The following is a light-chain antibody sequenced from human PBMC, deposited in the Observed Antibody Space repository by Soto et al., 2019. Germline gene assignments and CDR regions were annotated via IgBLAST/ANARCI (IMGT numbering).Light chain of an antibody. CDR1: SSDVGGYNY. CDR2: DVT. V-gene: IGLV2-14*01. J-gene: IGLJ1*01. Sequence: QSALTQPASVSGSPGQSITVSCTGTSSDVGGYNYVSWYQQHPGKAPRLMIYDVTNRPSGVSNPFSRSKSGNTASLTISGLQAEDEADYYCSSYRRGSTYVFGTGTKLTVL. CDR3: SSYRRGSTYV.